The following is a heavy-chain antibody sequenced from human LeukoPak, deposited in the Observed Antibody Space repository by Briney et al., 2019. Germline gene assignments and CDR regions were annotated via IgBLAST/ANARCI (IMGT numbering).Heavy chain of an antibody. Sequence: PSETLSLTCTVSGGSISGNYWSWIRQPPGKGLEWIGYIYYSESTNYNPSLNPSLKSRVTISVDTSKNQFALKLSSVTAADTAVSYCARHDGDWGQGILVTVSS. CDR2: IYYSEST. CDR3: ARHDGD. CDR1: GGSISGNY. J-gene: IGHJ4*02. D-gene: IGHD4-17*01. V-gene: IGHV4-59*08.